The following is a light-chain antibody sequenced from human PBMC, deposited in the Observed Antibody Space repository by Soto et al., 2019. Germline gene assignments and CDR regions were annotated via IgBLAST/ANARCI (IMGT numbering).Light chain of an antibody. J-gene: IGKJ4*01. Sequence: DIVMTQSPDSLAVSLGERATINCKSSQRVLYSSHNKNYLAWYQQKPGQPPKLLIYWASTRDSGVPDRFGGSGSGTDYTLTNSSLQAEDVAVYYCQQYYSTPPLTFGGGTKVEIK. CDR3: QQYYSTPPLT. CDR1: QRVLYSSHNKNY. V-gene: IGKV4-1*01. CDR2: WAS.